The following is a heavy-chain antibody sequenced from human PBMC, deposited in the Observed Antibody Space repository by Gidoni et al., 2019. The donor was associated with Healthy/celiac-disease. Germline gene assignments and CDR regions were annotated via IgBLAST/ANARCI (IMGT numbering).Heavy chain of an antibody. CDR3: ARDAPMITFGGVV. J-gene: IGHJ4*02. Sequence: QVQLQESGPGLVTPSPPLSLTCTVSGCSIRTGGYYWSWIRQHPGKGLEWIGYIYYSGSTYYNPSLKSRVTISGDTSKNQFSLKLSSGTAADTAVYYCARDAPMITFGGVVWGQGTLVTVSS. CDR1: GCSIRTGGYY. CDR2: IYYSGST. D-gene: IGHD3-16*01. V-gene: IGHV4-31*03.